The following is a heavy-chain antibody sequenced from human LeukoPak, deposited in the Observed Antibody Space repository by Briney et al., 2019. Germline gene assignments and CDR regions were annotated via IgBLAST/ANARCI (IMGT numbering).Heavy chain of an antibody. D-gene: IGHD6-13*01. CDR1: GGTFSSYT. V-gene: IGHV1-69*02. CDR3: ARYSSSWYFLDY. CDR2: IIPILGIA. Sequence: GASVKVSCKASGGTFSSYTISWMRQAPGQGLEWMGRIIPILGIANYAQKFQGRVTITADKSTSTAYMELSSLRSEDTAVYYCARYSSSWYFLDYWGQGTLVTVSS. J-gene: IGHJ4*02.